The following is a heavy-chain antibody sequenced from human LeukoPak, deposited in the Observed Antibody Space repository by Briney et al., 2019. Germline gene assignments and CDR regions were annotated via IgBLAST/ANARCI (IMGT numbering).Heavy chain of an antibody. Sequence: SETLSLTCTVFGGAVTSDYWSWIRQPPGKGLEWIGYIYYSGSTTYNPYLKSRVTMSVDMSKNQFSLRLNSVTAADTAVYYCARGASTFDYWGQGTLVTVSS. CDR1: GGAVTSDY. D-gene: IGHD2-2*01. CDR3: ARGASTFDY. V-gene: IGHV4-59*02. J-gene: IGHJ4*02. CDR2: IYYSGST.